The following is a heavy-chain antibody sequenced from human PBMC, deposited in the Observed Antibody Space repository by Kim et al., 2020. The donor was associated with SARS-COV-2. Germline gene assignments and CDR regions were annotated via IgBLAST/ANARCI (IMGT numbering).Heavy chain of an antibody. D-gene: IGHD6-6*01. CDR3: ARIRIAARRGQQGGNWFDP. Sequence: ASVKVSCKSSGYTFTSYDINWVRQATGQGLEWMGWMNPNSGNTGYAQKFQGRVTMTRNTSISTAYMGLSSLRSEDTAVYYCARIRIAARRGQQGGNWFDPWGQGTLVTVSS. CDR2: MNPNSGNT. J-gene: IGHJ5*02. CDR1: GYTFTSYD. V-gene: IGHV1-8*01.